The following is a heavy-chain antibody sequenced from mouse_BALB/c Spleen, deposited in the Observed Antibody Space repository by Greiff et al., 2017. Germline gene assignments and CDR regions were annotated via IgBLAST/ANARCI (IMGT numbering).Heavy chain of an antibody. Sequence: EVHLVESGGGLVKPGGSLKLSCAASGFTFSSYAMSWVRQTPEKRLEWVASISSGGSTYYPDSVKGRFTISRDNARNILYLQMSSLRSEDTAMYYCARAYGNSLAYWGQGTLVTVSA. V-gene: IGHV5-6-5*01. CDR1: GFTFSSYA. D-gene: IGHD2-1*01. CDR2: ISSGGST. J-gene: IGHJ3*01. CDR3: ARAYGNSLAY.